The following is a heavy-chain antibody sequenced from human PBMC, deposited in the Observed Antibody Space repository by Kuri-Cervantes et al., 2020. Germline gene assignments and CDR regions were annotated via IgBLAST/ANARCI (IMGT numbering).Heavy chain of an antibody. CDR2: IGIAGDT. CDR1: GFTSRTYE. J-gene: IGHJ3*02. V-gene: IGHV3-13*01. Sequence: GGPLRPPCAPSGFTSRTYELHWVRQATGKGLEWVSAIGIAGDTYYPGPVKGLFTISRKNAKNSLYLQMNSLRAGDTAVYYCAKVCRLSVDAFDIWGQGTMVTVSS. CDR3: AKVCRLSVDAFDI.